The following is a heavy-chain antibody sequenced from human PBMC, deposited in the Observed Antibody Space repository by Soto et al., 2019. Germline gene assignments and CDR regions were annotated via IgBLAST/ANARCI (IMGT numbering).Heavy chain of an antibody. CDR3: ARVDRFYYYYGMDV. V-gene: IGHV4-30-4*01. CDR2: IYYSGTT. D-gene: IGHD3-22*01. Sequence: SETLSLTCTVSGGSISSGDYYWSWIRQPPGKGLEWIGYIYYSGTTYYNPSLKSRVTISVDTSKNQFSLKLSSVTAADTAVYFCARVDRFYYYYGMDVWGQGTTVTVSS. J-gene: IGHJ6*02. CDR1: GGSISSGDYY.